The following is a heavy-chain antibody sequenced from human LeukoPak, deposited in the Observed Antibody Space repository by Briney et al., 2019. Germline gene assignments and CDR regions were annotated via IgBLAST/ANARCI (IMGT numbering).Heavy chain of an antibody. CDR3: ARARRTRHPFDF. Sequence: SDTLSPTRTVSGGSISSYYWSWIRHPPGEGLEWIGYIYYSESTNYNPSLKSRVTISVDTSKNQFSLKLSSVTAADTAVYYCARARRTRHPFDFWGQGTLVTVSS. J-gene: IGHJ4*02. V-gene: IGHV4-59*07. CDR1: GGSISSYY. D-gene: IGHD6-6*01. CDR2: IYYSEST.